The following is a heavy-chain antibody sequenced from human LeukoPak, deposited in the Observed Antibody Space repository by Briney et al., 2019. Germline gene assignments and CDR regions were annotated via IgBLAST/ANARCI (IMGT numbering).Heavy chain of an antibody. CDR3: AGYCSSTSCPGDFDY. D-gene: IGHD2-2*01. J-gene: IGHJ4*02. V-gene: IGHV3-21*01. Sequence: PGGSLRLSCAASGFTFSSYSMNWVRQAPGKGLEWVSSISSSSSYIYYADSVNGRFTISRDNAKNSLYLQMNSLRAEDTAVYYCAGYCSSTSCPGDFDYWGQGTLVTVSS. CDR2: ISSSSSYI. CDR1: GFTFSSYS.